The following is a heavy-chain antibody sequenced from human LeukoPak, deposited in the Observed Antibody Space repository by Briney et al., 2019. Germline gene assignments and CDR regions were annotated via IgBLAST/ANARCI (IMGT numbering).Heavy chain of an antibody. D-gene: IGHD2-8*02. CDR3: ATYRQVLLPFES. CDR1: GFTFSTFA. Sequence: RGSLRLSCAASGFTFSTFAMIWVRQPPGKGLEWVSSIFPSGGEIHYADSVRDRFTISRDNSKSTLSLQMNSLRAEDTAIYYCATYRQVLLPFESWGQGTLVTVSS. V-gene: IGHV3-23*01. J-gene: IGHJ4*02. CDR2: IFPSGGEI.